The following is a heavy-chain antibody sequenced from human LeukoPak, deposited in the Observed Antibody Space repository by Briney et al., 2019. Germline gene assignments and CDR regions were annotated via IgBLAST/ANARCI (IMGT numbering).Heavy chain of an antibody. CDR2: IYYSGST. D-gene: IGHD6-19*01. Sequence: KTSETLSRTFTIPGVAISSYYWIWIRQPPGKGLEYSWYIYYSGSTNYNPSLKSRVTISVDTSKNQFSLKLSSVTAADTAVYYCASSGHSSGWYYFDYWGQGTLVTVSS. CDR1: GVAISSYY. V-gene: IGHV4-59*08. J-gene: IGHJ4*02. CDR3: ASSGHSSGWYYFDY.